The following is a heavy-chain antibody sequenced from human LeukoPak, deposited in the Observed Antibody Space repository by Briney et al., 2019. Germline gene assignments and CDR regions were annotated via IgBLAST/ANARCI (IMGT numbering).Heavy chain of an antibody. D-gene: IGHD1-1*01. CDR2: IYYSGIT. CDR3: ARYKVGYFAY. Sequence: SETLSLTCTLSGGFISIGGYYWSWLRQHAGKALEWIGYIYYSGITYYNPSLKSRVTMSVDTSNNQFSLKLSSVTAADTAVYYCARYKVGYFAYWRQGARVTVSS. J-gene: IGHJ4*02. V-gene: IGHV4-31*03. CDR1: GGFISIGGYY.